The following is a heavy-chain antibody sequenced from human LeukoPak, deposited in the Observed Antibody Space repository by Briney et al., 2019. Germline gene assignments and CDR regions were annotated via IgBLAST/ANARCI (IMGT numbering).Heavy chain of an antibody. D-gene: IGHD3-10*01. CDR3: ARGYGSGSYYLY. CDR2: ISSSSTI. CDR1: GFTFSSYE. V-gene: IGHV3-48*03. Sequence: PGGSLRLSCAASGFTFSSYEMNWVRQAPGKGLEWVSYISSSSTIYYADSVRGRFTISRDNAKNSLYLQMNGLRAEDTAVYYCARGYGSGSYYLYWGQGTLVTVSS. J-gene: IGHJ4*02.